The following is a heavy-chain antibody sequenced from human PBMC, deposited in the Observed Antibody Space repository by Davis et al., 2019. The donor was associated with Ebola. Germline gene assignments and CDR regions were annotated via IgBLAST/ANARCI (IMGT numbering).Heavy chain of an antibody. CDR2: IYPGDSDT. V-gene: IGHV5-51*01. CDR1: GYRFTSYW. Sequence: PGGSLRLSCKGSGYRFTSYWIGWVRQLPGKGLEWMGIIYPGDSDTRYCPSFQGQVTISADKSISTAYLQWRSLKASDTAMYYCARQEGKGFDLWGRGTLVTVSS. J-gene: IGHJ2*01. CDR3: ARQEGKGFDL.